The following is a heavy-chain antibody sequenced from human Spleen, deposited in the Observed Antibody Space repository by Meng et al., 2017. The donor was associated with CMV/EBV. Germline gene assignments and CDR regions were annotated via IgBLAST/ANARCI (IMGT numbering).Heavy chain of an antibody. CDR2: IYYSGST. CDR1: GGSVSSGSYY. J-gene: IGHJ6*02. Sequence: GSLRLSCTVSGGSVSSGSYYWSWIRQPPGKGLEWIGYIYYSGSTNYNPSLKSRVTILVDTSKNQFSLRLSSVTAADTAVYYCARERPPSWTDGYYYYGMDVWGQGTTVTVSS. CDR3: ARERPPSWTDGYYYYGMDV. V-gene: IGHV4-61*01. D-gene: IGHD6-13*01.